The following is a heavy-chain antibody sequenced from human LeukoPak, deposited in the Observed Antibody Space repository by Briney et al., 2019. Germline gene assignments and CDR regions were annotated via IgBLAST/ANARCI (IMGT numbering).Heavy chain of an antibody. CDR1: GYTFIDYY. D-gene: IGHD6-19*01. CDR3: ARNPDEHWLDESENWYFDL. J-gene: IGHJ2*01. V-gene: IGHV1-2*06. CDR2: INPNRGDT. Sequence: ASVKVTCKASGYTFIDYYLHWLRQAPGQGLEWMGRINPNRGDTKPAQKFQGRVTMTRDTSISVAYMELSSLQSDDTAVYYCARNPDEHWLDESENWYFDLWGSGTLVTVSS.